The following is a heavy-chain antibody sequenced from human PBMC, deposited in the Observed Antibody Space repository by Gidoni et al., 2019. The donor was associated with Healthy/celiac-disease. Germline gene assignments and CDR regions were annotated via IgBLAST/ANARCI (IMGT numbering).Heavy chain of an antibody. D-gene: IGHD3-3*01. V-gene: IGHV4-61*02. CDR2: IYTRGST. CDR1: GGSLSRARYY. J-gene: IGHJ6*03. CDR3: AGVAPIFGVVTPIPWMCYMDV. Sequence: QLQESGHGLVMPSHTLSLACTVAGGSLSRARYYWSWSGQPAGKGREWTGRIYTRGSTNYDPSRKSRVPMSVDTVKNETSLKLSSVTAADATVYYCAGVAPIFGVVTPIPWMCYMDVWGKGTTVTVSS.